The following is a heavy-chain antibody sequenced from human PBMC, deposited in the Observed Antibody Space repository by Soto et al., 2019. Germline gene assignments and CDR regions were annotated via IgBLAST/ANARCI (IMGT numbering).Heavy chain of an antibody. J-gene: IGHJ4*02. V-gene: IGHV4-61*01. CDR2: IYYSGST. Sequence: KASETLSLTCTVSGGSVSSGSYYWSWIRQPPGKGLEWIGYIYYSGSTNYNPSLKSRVTISVDTSKNQFSLKLSSVTAADTAVYYCARAFSSSWPPAHDYWGQGTLVTVSS. CDR3: ARAFSSSWPPAHDY. CDR1: GGSVSSGSYY. D-gene: IGHD6-13*01.